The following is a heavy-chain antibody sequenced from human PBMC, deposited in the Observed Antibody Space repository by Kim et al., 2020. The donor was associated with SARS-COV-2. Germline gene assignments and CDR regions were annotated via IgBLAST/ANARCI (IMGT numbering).Heavy chain of an antibody. CDR3: ARVSMGGDLGY. J-gene: IGHJ4*02. Sequence: TNYNPSLKRRVTISVDTSKNPFSLKLSSVTAADTAVYYCARVSMGGDLGYWGQGTLVIVSS. CDR2: T. D-gene: IGHD2-21*01. V-gene: IGHV4-59*01.